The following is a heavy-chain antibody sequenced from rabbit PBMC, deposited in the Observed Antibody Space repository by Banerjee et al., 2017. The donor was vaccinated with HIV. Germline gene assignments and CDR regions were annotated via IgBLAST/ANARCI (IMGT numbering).Heavy chain of an antibody. J-gene: IGHJ4*01. Sequence: QEQLEESGGDLVKPEGSLTLTCTASGFSFSSSYYVCWVRQAPGKGLEWIACIYAGSSGSTYYASWAKGRFTISKTSSTTVTLQMTSLTAADTATYLCARDAIYAGDGSGQFNLWGPGTLVTV. CDR1: GFSFSSSYY. V-gene: IGHV1S45*01. D-gene: IGHD7-1*01. CDR3: ARDAIYAGDGSGQFNL. CDR2: IYAGSSGST.